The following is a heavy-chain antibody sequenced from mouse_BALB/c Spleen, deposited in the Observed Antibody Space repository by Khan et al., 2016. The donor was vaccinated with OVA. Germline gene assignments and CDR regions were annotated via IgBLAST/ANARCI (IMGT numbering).Heavy chain of an antibody. Sequence: EVELVESGGGLVQPGGSLRLSCATSGFTFTDYYMSWVRQPPGKALEWLGFIRNKANGYTTEYSASVKGRFTIYRDKSQTCVYLQMHTLRAEDSATYYCAREMVVDIYWYFDFWGAGTTVTVSS. J-gene: IGHJ1*01. CDR2: IRNKANGYTT. CDR1: GFTFTDYY. CDR3: AREMVVDIYWYFDF. D-gene: IGHD1-1*01. V-gene: IGHV7-3*02.